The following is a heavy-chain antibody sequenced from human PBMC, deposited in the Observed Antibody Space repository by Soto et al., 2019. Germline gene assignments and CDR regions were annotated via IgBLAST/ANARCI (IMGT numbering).Heavy chain of an antibody. V-gene: IGHV1-18*01. Sequence: GASVKVSCKASGYTFTNYGISWVRQAPGEGLEWVGWINTSNDNKLYAQKLQGRVTMTTDTSTSTAYMELRSLRSDDTAVYYCARHLILLRFLEWPDDAFDIWGQGTMVTVSS. CDR3: ARHLILLRFLEWPDDAFDI. D-gene: IGHD3-3*01. CDR2: INTSNDNK. J-gene: IGHJ3*02. CDR1: GYTFTNYG.